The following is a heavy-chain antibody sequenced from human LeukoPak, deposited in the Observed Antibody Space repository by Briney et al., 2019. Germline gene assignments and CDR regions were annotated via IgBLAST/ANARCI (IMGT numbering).Heavy chain of an antibody. CDR2: IYSGGAT. CDR1: GFTVRNNY. D-gene: IGHD5-18*01. Sequence: GGSLRLSCAASGFTVRNNYMSWVRQAPGKGLEWVSVIYSGGATFYADSVKGRFTISRDSSKNTLFLQMNSLRPEDTAVYYCAKDRAYTYGYSYCFDYWGQGTLVTVSS. V-gene: IGHV3-53*01. J-gene: IGHJ4*02. CDR3: AKDRAYTYGYSYCFDY.